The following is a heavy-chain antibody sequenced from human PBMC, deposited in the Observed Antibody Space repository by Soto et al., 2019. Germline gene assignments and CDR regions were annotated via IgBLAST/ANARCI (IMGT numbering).Heavy chain of an antibody. CDR3: ARLYYYDSSAPYDAFDI. V-gene: IGHV4-59*01. Sequence: SESLSLTCTVSGGSISIYYWRRIRQPPGKGLEWIGYIYYSGSTNYNPSLKSRVTISVDTSKNQFSLKLSSVTAADTAVYYCARLYYYDSSAPYDAFDIWGQGTMVT. CDR2: IYYSGST. D-gene: IGHD3-22*01. J-gene: IGHJ3*02. CDR1: GGSISIYY.